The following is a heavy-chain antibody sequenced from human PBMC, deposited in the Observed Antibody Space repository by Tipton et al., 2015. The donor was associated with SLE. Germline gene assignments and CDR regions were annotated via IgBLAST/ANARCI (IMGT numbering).Heavy chain of an antibody. CDR1: GGSISTTDHY. CDR2: VFYSGNT. Sequence: TLSLTCSVSGGSISTTDHYWGWIRQPPGKGLEWIGSVFYSGNTYYNESLQSRVTISIDTSKNQFSLRLTSVTTADTAVYYCAREGIGSKQLRDPWGQGTLVTVSS. D-gene: IGHD5-24*01. V-gene: IGHV4-39*07. CDR3: AREGIGSKQLRDP. J-gene: IGHJ5*02.